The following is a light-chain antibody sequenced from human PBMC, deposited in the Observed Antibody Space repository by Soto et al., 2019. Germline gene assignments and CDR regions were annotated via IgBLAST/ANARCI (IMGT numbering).Light chain of an antibody. CDR1: QSLSKS. V-gene: IGKV3-15*01. CDR3: QQYNNWPLT. CDR2: AAS. J-gene: IGKJ4*01. Sequence: EIVLTQSPATLSLSPGERATLSCRASQSLSKSLVWYQQKPGQPPRLLMYAASTRVAGIPARFSGSGSGTEFTLTISSLQSEDFAVYYCQQYNNWPLTFGGGTKVDIK.